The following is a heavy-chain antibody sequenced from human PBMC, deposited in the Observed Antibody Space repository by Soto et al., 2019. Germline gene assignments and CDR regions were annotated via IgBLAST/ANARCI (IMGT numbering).Heavy chain of an antibody. CDR1: GFTFSSYS. V-gene: IGHV3-21*01. CDR3: AAPSIAVAGYTSKFDP. Sequence: PGGSVSLSCAASGFTFSSYSMNWVRQAPGKGLEWVSSISSSSSYIYYADSVKGRFTISRDNAKNSLYLQMNSLRAEDTAVYYCAAPSIAVAGYTSKFDPWGQGTLVTVSS. J-gene: IGHJ5*02. D-gene: IGHD6-19*01. CDR2: ISSSSSYI.